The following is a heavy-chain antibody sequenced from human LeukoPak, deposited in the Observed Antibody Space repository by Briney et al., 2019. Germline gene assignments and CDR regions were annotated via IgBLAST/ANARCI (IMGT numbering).Heavy chain of an antibody. V-gene: IGHV3-7*01. CDR1: GFTFSSYW. D-gene: IGHD6-13*01. CDR2: IKQDGSEK. CDR3: ARDNMKDGGIAAAGTDY. Sequence: GGSLRLSCAASGFTFSSYWMSWVRQAPGKGLEWVANIKQDGSEKYYVDSVEGRFTITRDNAENSLYLQLNSLRAEDTAVYYCARDNMKDGGIAAAGTDYWGQGTLVTVSS. J-gene: IGHJ4*02.